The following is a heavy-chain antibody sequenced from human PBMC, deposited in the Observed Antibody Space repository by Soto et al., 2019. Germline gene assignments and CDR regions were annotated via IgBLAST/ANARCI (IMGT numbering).Heavy chain of an antibody. CDR3: ASTVVKGY. V-gene: IGHV3-74*01. Sequence: GGSLRLSCAVSGFTFSSDWMHWVHQAPGKGLEWVSRINSDGSSTSYADSVKGRFTISRDNAKNTLYLQMNSLRAEDTAVYYCASTVVKGYWGQGTLVTVSS. D-gene: IGHD2-15*01. J-gene: IGHJ4*02. CDR1: GFTFSSDW. CDR2: INSDGSST.